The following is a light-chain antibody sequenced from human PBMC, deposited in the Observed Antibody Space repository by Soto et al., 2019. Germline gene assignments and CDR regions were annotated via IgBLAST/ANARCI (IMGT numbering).Light chain of an antibody. Sequence: SVLTQPASVSASTGHSITISCPGTRGDIGGYNYVSWYQQHPGKAPKLMIYDVYHRPSGVSNRFSASKSGNTASLTISGLQAEDEADYYCSSYTSSTTLVFGTGTKVTVL. CDR3: SSYTSSTTLV. V-gene: IGLV2-14*03. CDR1: RGDIGGYNY. J-gene: IGLJ1*01. CDR2: DVY.